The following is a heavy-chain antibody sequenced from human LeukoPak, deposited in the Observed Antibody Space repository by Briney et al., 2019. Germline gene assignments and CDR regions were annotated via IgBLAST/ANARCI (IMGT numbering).Heavy chain of an antibody. CDR3: AGSHYYDTGYFDY. D-gene: IGHD3-22*01. CDR2: ISGSGGST. J-gene: IGHJ4*02. V-gene: IGHV3-23*01. Sequence: PGGSLRLSCAASGFTFSSYGMSWVRQAPGKGLEWVSAISGSGGSTYYADSVKGRFTISRDNSKNTLYLQMNSLRAEDTAVYYCAGSHYYDTGYFDYWGQGTLVTVSS. CDR1: GFTFSSYG.